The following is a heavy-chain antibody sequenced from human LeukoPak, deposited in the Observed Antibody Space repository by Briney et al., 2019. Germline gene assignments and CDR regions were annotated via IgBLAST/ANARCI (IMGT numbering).Heavy chain of an antibody. J-gene: IGHJ4*02. CDR1: GGSFSGYY. CDR3: VREGGYWWFGESPFDY. V-gene: IGHV4-34*01. CDR2: INHSGST. Sequence: SETLSLTCAVYGGSFSGYYWSWIRQPPGKGLEWIGEINHSGSTNYNPSLKSRVTISVDTSKNQFSLKLSSVTAADTAVYYCVREGGYWWFGESPFDYWGQGTLVTVSS. D-gene: IGHD3-10*01.